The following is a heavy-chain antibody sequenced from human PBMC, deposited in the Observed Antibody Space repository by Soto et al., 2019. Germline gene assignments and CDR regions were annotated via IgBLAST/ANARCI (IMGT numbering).Heavy chain of an antibody. D-gene: IGHD3-22*01. V-gene: IGHV3-21*01. J-gene: IGHJ4*02. CDR1: GFTFSSYS. CDR2: ISSSSSYI. Sequence: ESGGGLVKPGGSLRLSCAASGFTFSSYSMNWVRQAPGKGLEWVSSISSSSSYIYYADSVKGRFTISRENAKNSLYLQMNSLRAEDTAVYYCARVKYYHDSSGYYGYWGQGTLVTVSS. CDR3: ARVKYYHDSSGYYGY.